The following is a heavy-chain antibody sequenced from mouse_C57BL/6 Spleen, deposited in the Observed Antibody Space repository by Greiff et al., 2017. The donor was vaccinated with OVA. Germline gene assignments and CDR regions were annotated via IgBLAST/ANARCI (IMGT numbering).Heavy chain of an antibody. CDR3: ASVYYGSSFFAY. V-gene: IGHV3-6*01. J-gene: IGHJ3*01. Sequence: DVQLVESGPGLVKPSQSLSLTCSVTGYSITSGYYWNWIRQFPGNKLEWMGYISYDGSNNYNPSLKNRISITRDTSKNQFFLKLNSVTTEDTATYYCASVYYGSSFFAYWGQGTLVTVSA. CDR2: ISYDGSN. CDR1: GYSITSGYY. D-gene: IGHD1-1*01.